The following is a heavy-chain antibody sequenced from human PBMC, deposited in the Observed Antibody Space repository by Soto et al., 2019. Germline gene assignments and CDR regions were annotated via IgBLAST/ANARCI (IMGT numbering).Heavy chain of an antibody. J-gene: IGHJ6*02. CDR3: ARESPYSSSWYNYYYYYYGMDV. CDR1: GASISGNY. D-gene: IGHD6-13*01. Sequence: SETLSLTCNVSGASISGNYWSWIRQPPGKGLEWIGRIYTSGSTNYNPSLKSRVTMSVDTSKNQFSLKLSSVTAADTAVYYCARESPYSSSWYNYYYYYYGMDVWGQGTTVTVSS. CDR2: IYTSGST. V-gene: IGHV4-4*07.